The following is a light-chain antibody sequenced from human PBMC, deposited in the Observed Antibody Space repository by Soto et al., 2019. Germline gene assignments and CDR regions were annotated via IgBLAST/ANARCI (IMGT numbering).Light chain of an antibody. Sequence: QSALTQPASVSGSPGQSITISCTGTSSDVGGYNYVSWYQHHPGKAPKLMIYDVSNRPSGVSNRFSGSKSGNTASLTISGLQAEDEADYYCRSFTNRRTYVFGTGTKLTVL. CDR2: DVS. CDR3: RSFTNRRTYV. J-gene: IGLJ1*01. CDR1: SSDVGGYNY. V-gene: IGLV2-14*03.